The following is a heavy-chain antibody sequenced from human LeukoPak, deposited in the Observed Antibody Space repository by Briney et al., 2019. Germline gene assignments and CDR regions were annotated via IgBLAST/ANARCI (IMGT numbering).Heavy chain of an antibody. Sequence: SVKVSCMASGGTFSSYAISWVRQAPGQGLEGMGGIIPIFCTANYAQKFQGRVTITADESTSTAYMELSSLRSEDTAVYYCARDGYSSSSFTPFDYWGQGTLVTVSS. D-gene: IGHD6-6*01. J-gene: IGHJ4*02. CDR2: IIPIFCTA. CDR1: GGTFSSYA. CDR3: ARDGYSSSSFTPFDY. V-gene: IGHV1-69*13.